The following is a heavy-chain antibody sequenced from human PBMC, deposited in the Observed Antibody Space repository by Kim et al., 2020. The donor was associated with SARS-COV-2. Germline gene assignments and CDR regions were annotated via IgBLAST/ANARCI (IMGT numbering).Heavy chain of an antibody. CDR2: ISGSGGST. Sequence: GGSLRLFCAASGFTFSSYAMSWVRQAPGKGLEWVSAISGSGGSTYYADSVKGRFTISRDNSKNTLYLQMNSLRAEDTAVYYCAKEYCSSTSCYGGFDYWGQGTLVTVSS. J-gene: IGHJ4*02. V-gene: IGHV3-23*01. CDR1: GFTFSSYA. D-gene: IGHD2-2*01. CDR3: AKEYCSSTSCYGGFDY.